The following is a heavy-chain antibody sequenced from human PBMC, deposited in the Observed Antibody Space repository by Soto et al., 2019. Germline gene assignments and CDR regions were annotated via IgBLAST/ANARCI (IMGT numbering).Heavy chain of an antibody. D-gene: IGHD5-18*01. V-gene: IGHV3-30-3*01. J-gene: IGHJ6*02. Sequence: PGGSPRLSCAASGFTFSSYAMHWVRQAPGKGLEWVAVISYDGSNKYYADSVKGRFTISRDNSKNTLYLQMNSLRAEDTAVYYCARDTAMVGSYGMDVWGQGTTVTVSS. CDR1: GFTFSSYA. CDR2: ISYDGSNK. CDR3: ARDTAMVGSYGMDV.